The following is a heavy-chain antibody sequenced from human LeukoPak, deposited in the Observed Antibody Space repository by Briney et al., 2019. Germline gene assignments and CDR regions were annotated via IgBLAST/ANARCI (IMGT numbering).Heavy chain of an antibody. Sequence: SQTLFLTCTVSGGSISSGGYYWSWIRQHPGKGLEWIGYIYYSGSTYYNPSLKSRVTISVDTSRNQFSLKLSSVTAADTAVYYCARYYSSGWYWFDPWGQGTLVTVSS. CDR1: GGSISSGGYY. V-gene: IGHV4-31*03. CDR3: ARYYSSGWYWFDP. CDR2: IYYSGST. J-gene: IGHJ5*02. D-gene: IGHD6-19*01.